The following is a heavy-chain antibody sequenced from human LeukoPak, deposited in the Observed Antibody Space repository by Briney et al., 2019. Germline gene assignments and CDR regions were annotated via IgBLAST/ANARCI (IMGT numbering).Heavy chain of an antibody. Sequence: PGGSLRLSCAASGFTFSSYAMHWARQAPGKGLEWVAVISYDGSNKYYADSVKGRFTISRDNSKNTLYLQMNSLRAEDTAVYCCARDYDYYGSGSLAYCFDYWGQGTLVTVSS. J-gene: IGHJ4*02. CDR2: ISYDGSNK. D-gene: IGHD3-10*01. V-gene: IGHV3-30-3*01. CDR3: ARDYDYYGSGSLAYCFDY. CDR1: GFTFSSYA.